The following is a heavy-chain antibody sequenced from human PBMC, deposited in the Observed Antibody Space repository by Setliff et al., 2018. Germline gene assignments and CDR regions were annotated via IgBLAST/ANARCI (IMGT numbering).Heavy chain of an antibody. D-gene: IGHD2-21*02. CDR2: VSYGGST. J-gene: IGHJ4*02. Sequence: SETLSLTCAVSGAAISTYYWSWLRQPPGKGLEWIGYVSYGGSTKYNPSLESRVTISLDAPKNQFSLKLSSVAAADTAVYYCARGFDVCGGGACYTDGPYYFDYWGLGTLVTVSS. CDR1: GAAISTYY. CDR3: ARGFDVCGGGACYTDGPYYFDY. V-gene: IGHV4-59*12.